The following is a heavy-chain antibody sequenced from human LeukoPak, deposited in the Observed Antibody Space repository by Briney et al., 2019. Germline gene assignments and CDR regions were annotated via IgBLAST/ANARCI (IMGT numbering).Heavy chain of an antibody. CDR3: ARGYGDYYYYYMDV. CDR2: IYYSGST. V-gene: IGHV4-59*11. Sequence: SETLSLTCTVSGGSISSHYWNWIRQPPGKGLEWIGSIYYSGSTYYNPSLKSRVTISVDTSKNQFSLKLSSVTAADTAVYYCARGYGDYYYYYMDVWGKGTTVTVSS. CDR1: GGSISSHY. J-gene: IGHJ6*03. D-gene: IGHD4-17*01.